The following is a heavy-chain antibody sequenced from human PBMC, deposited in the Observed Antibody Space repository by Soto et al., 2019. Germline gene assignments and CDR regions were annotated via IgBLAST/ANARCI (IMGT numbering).Heavy chain of an antibody. D-gene: IGHD5-12*01. CDR2: IYSSGST. CDR1: DGSVSSGSYY. Sequence: PSETLSLTCTVSDGSVSSGSYYWTWKRQPPGKGLEWIGYIYSSGSTLYNPSLKSRVIISADTSMNQFSLELSSVTAADTAVYYCARDSLALFDSWGQGTLVTVSS. CDR3: ARDSLALFDS. V-gene: IGHV4-61*01. J-gene: IGHJ4*02.